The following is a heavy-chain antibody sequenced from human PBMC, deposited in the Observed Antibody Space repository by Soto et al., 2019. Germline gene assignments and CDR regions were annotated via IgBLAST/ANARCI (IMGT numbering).Heavy chain of an antibody. CDR3: ARYDYYDSSGYYTRSNFDY. V-gene: IGHV4-31*03. D-gene: IGHD3-22*01. J-gene: IGHJ4*02. CDR1: GGSISSGAYY. CDR2: IYYSGST. Sequence: PSETLSLTCTVSGGSISSGAYYWSWIRQHPGKGLEWIEYIYYSGSTYYNPSLKSRVTISVDTSKNQFSLKLSSVTAADTAVYYCARYDYYDSSGYYTRSNFDYWGQGTLVTVSS.